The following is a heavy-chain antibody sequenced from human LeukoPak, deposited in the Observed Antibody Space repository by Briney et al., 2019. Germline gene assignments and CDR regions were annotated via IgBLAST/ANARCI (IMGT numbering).Heavy chain of an antibody. CDR2: ISYDGSSQ. CDR1: GFTFSSYG. CDR3: ARDFGYGGPYYFDY. Sequence: GGSLRLSCAASGFTFSSYGMHWVRQAPGKGLEWVAGISYDGSSQKYADSMKGRFTISRDNSKNTLYLQMNSLRAEDTAVYYCARDFGYGGPYYFDYWGQGTLVTVSS. D-gene: IGHD4-23*01. V-gene: IGHV3-30*03. J-gene: IGHJ4*02.